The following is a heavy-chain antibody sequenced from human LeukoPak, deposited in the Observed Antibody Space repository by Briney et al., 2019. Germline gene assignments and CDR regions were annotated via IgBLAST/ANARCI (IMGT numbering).Heavy chain of an antibody. D-gene: IGHD5-18*01. J-gene: IGHJ4*02. V-gene: IGHV1-69*02. CDR3: ARXAEGGDTAMVPFDY. CDR1: GGTFSSYT. CDR2: IIPILGIA. Sequence: SVKVSCKASGGTFSSYTISWVRQAPGQGLEWMGRIIPILGIANYAQKFQGRVTITADKSTSTAYMELSSLRSEDTAVYYCARXAEGGDTAMVPFDYWGQGTLVTVSS.